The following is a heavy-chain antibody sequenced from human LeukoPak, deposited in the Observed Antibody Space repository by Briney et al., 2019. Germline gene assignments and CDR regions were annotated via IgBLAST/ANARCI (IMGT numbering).Heavy chain of an antibody. J-gene: IGHJ6*03. CDR2: MSGSGGST. CDR3: AKGGLCGGDCYPNYYYYYMDV. CDR1: GFTFSSYA. Sequence: GGSLRLSCAASGFTFSSYAMSWVRQAPGKGLEWVSAMSGSGGSTYYADSVKSRFTISRDNSKNTLYLQMTSLRAEDTAVYYCAKGGLCGGDCYPNYYYYYMDVWGKGTTVTVSS. V-gene: IGHV3-23*01. D-gene: IGHD2-21*01.